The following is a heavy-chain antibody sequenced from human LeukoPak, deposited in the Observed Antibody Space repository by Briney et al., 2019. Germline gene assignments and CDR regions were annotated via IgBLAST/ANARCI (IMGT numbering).Heavy chain of an antibody. D-gene: IGHD1-1*01. CDR2: IYYSGAT. J-gene: IGHJ4*02. V-gene: IGHV4-28*01. Sequence: SDTLSLTCTVSNYSISGSNWWGWIRQPPGKGLEWIAYIYYSGATYYNTLFRSRATVSVDMSENHFALKLTSVTAVDTAVYYCASTGNWYDLGVDFWGQGIPVTVSS. CDR3: ASTGNWYDLGVDF. CDR1: NYSISGSNW.